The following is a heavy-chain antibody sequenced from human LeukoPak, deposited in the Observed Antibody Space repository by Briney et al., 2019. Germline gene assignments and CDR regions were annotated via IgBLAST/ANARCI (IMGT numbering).Heavy chain of an antibody. V-gene: IGHV4-38-2*02. D-gene: IGHD2-2*03. CDR2: IYHSGST. Sequence: SETLSLTCTVSNYSINSGYFWGWIRQPPGKGLEWIGSIYHSGSTYDNPSLKSRVTLSADTSKNQFSLKLTSVTAADTAVYYCARVVGGYYYFDFWGQGTLVAVSS. J-gene: IGHJ4*02. CDR3: ARVVGGYYYFDF. CDR1: NYSINSGYF.